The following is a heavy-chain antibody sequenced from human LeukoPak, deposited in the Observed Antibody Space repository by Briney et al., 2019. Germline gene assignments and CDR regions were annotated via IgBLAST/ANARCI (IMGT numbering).Heavy chain of an antibody. V-gene: IGHV3-48*04. Sequence: GGSLRLSCAASGFTFSTYSMNWVRQAPGKGLEWVSYISSSGSTIYYADSVKGRFTISRDSAKNSLYLQMNSLRAEDTAVYYCARDYAYYGSGSYEQWFDPWGQGTLVTVSS. CDR1: GFTFSTYS. CDR3: ARDYAYYGSGSYEQWFDP. CDR2: ISSSGSTI. D-gene: IGHD3-10*01. J-gene: IGHJ5*02.